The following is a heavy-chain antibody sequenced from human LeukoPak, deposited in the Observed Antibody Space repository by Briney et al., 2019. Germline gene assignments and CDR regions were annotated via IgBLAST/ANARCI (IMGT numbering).Heavy chain of an antibody. CDR3: ARVGTDSSSWYVHTNYYYYYMDV. CDR2: INSSGSTI. J-gene: IGHJ6*03. Sequence: GGSLRLSCAASGFTFSSYEMNWVRQAPGKGLEWVSYINSSGSTIYYADSVKGRFTISRDNAKNSLYLQMNSLRAEDTAVYYCARVGTDSSSWYVHTNYYYYYMDVWGKGTTVTISS. D-gene: IGHD6-13*01. V-gene: IGHV3-48*03. CDR1: GFTFSSYE.